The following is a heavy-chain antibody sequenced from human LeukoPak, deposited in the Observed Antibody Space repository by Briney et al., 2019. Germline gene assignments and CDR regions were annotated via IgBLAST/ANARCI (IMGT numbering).Heavy chain of an antibody. J-gene: IGHJ2*01. V-gene: IGHV1-18*01. CDR2: ISAYNGNT. Sequence: GASVKVSCKASGYTFTSYGISWVQQAPGQGLEWMGWISAYNGNTNYAQKLQGRVTMTTDTSTSTAYMELRSLRSDDTAVYYCARDVPIAVASFWYFDLWGRGTLVTVSS. CDR3: ARDVPIAVASFWYFDL. D-gene: IGHD6-19*01. CDR1: GYTFTSYG.